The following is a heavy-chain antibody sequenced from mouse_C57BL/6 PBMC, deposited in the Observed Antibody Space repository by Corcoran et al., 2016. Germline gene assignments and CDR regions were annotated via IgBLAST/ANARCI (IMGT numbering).Heavy chain of an antibody. CDR1: GYAFSSYW. CDR3: ARRTYYYGSSYAYYFDY. CDR2: IYPGDGDT. Sequence: QVQLQQSGAELVKPGASVKISCKASGYAFSSYWMNWVKQRPGKGLEWIGQIYPGDGDTNYNGKFKGKATLTADKSSSTAYMQLSSLTSEDSAVYFWARRTYYYGSSYAYYFDYWGQGTTLTVSS. D-gene: IGHD1-1*01. V-gene: IGHV1-80*01. J-gene: IGHJ2*01.